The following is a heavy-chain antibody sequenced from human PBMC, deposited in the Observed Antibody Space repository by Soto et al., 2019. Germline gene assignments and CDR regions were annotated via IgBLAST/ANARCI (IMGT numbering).Heavy chain of an antibody. CDR3: ARDLHYYDSSGYGYFDY. CDR2: IWYDGSNK. Sequence: QVQLVESGGGVVQPGRSLRLSCAASRFTFSSYGMHWVRQAPGKGLEWVAVIWYDGSNKYYADSVKGRFTISRDNSKNTLYLQMTSLRADDTAVYYCARDLHYYDSSGYGYFDYRGQGTLVTVSS. CDR1: RFTFSSYG. V-gene: IGHV3-33*01. J-gene: IGHJ4*02. D-gene: IGHD3-22*01.